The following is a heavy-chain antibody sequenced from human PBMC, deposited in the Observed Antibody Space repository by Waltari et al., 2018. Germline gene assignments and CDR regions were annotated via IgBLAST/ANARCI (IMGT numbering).Heavy chain of an antibody. Sequence: QVQLVQSGAEVNNPGASVKVSCKASGYPFTGHYMHWLRQAPGQGLEWMGWINPNSGGTNYAQKFQGRVTMTRDTSISTAYMELSRLRSDDTAVYYCARSNSQWLAPQFDYWGQGTLVTVSS. D-gene: IGHD6-19*01. J-gene: IGHJ4*02. V-gene: IGHV1-2*02. CDR2: INPNSGGT. CDR3: ARSNSQWLAPQFDY. CDR1: GYPFTGHY.